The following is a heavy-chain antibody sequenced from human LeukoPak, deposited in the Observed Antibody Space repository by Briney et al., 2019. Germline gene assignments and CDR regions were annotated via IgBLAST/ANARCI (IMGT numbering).Heavy chain of an antibody. CDR1: GGSISSYY. Sequence: SETLSLTCTVSGGSISSYYWSWIRQPPGKGLEWIGYIYYSGSTNYNPSLKSRVTISVDTSKNQFSLKLSSVTAADTAVYYCARRRAAYYMDVWGKGTTVTISS. V-gene: IGHV4-59*01. J-gene: IGHJ6*03. D-gene: IGHD6-25*01. CDR2: IYYSGST. CDR3: ARRRAAYYMDV.